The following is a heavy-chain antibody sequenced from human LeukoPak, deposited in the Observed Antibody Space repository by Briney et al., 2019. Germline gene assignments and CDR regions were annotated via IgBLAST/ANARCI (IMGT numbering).Heavy chain of an antibody. CDR1: GFTFDDYA. J-gene: IGHJ4*02. D-gene: IGHD3-22*01. CDR3: AKVHYYDSSGYYYYFDY. V-gene: IGHV3-43D*03. Sequence: GGSLRLSCAASGFTFDDYAMHRVRQAPGKGLEWVSLISWDGGSTYYADSVKGRFTISRDNGKNSLYLQMNSLRSEDTALYYCAKVHYYDSSGYYYYFDYWGQGTLVTVSS. CDR2: ISWDGGST.